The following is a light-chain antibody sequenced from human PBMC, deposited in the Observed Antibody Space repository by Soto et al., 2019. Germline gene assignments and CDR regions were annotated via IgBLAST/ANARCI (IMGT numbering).Light chain of an antibody. CDR3: LQHNSYPRT. V-gene: IGKV3D-15*01. J-gene: IGKJ1*01. CDR2: DAS. CDR1: QSVSSN. Sequence: EIAMTQSPATLSVSPGERATLSCRASQSVSSNLAWYQQKPGLAPRLLIYDASSRATGIPDRFSGSGSGTEFSLTISSLQPEDSATYFCLQHNSYPRTFGQGTKVDI.